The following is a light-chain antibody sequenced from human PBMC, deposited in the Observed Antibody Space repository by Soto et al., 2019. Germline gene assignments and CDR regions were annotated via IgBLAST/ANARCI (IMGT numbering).Light chain of an antibody. J-gene: IGKJ1*01. V-gene: IGKV3-20*01. CDR1: QSINNNY. CDR2: GAS. Sequence: EIVLTQSPGTLSLSPGERATLSCRASQSINNNYLAWYQQKPGQTPRLLIYGASNRATGIPDRFSGSGSGTAFPRTISRLEPEGFAVYYCHQYGTPPRTFGQGTKVEIK. CDR3: HQYGTPPRT.